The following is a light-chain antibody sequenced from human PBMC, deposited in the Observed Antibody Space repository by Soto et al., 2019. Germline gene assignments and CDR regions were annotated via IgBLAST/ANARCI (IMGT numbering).Light chain of an antibody. V-gene: IGLV1-40*01. Sequence: QAVVTQPPSVSGAPGQRVTISCTGSSSNIGAGYDVHWYQQLPGTAPKLLIYGNSTRPSGVPDRFSGSKSGTSASLAITGLRAGDEADYYCQSYDSSLSGWVFGGGTKLTVL. CDR2: GNS. CDR3: QSYDSSLSGWV. J-gene: IGLJ3*02. CDR1: SSNIGAGYD.